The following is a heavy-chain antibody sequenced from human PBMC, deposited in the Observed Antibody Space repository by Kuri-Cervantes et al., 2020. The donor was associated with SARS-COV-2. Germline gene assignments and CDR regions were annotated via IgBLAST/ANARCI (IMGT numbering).Heavy chain of an antibody. D-gene: IGHD4-23*01. J-gene: IGHJ6*03. CDR2: ISAYNGNT. V-gene: IGHV1-18*04. CDR3: ARDNSRRLYYYYMDV. CDR1: GYSFTNYG. Sequence: ASVKVSCKSSGYSFTNYGINWVRQAPGQGLEWMGWISAYNGNTIYAQKLQGRVTMTTDTSTSTAYMDLRSLRSDDTAVYYCARDNSRRLYYYYMDVWGKGTTVTVSS.